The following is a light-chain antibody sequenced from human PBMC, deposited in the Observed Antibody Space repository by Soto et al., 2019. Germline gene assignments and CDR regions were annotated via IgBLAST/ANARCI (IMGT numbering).Light chain of an antibody. J-gene: IGKJ4*01. V-gene: IGKV3-15*01. Sequence: EIVMTQSPASLSVSPGERATLACRASQSVSSNLAWYQQKPGQAPRLLIYGASTRATGIPARFSCSGSGTDLTLTISSLQSEDFAVYYCQQYNNWPPLTFGGGTKVEIK. CDR1: QSVSSN. CDR2: GAS. CDR3: QQYNNWPPLT.